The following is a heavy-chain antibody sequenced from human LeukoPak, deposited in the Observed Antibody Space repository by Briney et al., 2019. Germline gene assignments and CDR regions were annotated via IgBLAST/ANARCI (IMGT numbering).Heavy chain of an antibody. D-gene: IGHD3-10*01. CDR3: AIGGSGRGSGSYLRSFDY. V-gene: IGHV4-39*07. Sequence: PSETLSLTCTVSGGSISSSSYYWGWIRQPPGKGLEWIGSIYYSGSTYYNPSLKSRVTISVDTSKNQFSLKLSSVTAADTAVYYCAIGGSGRGSGSYLRSFDYWGQGTPVTVSS. CDR2: IYYSGST. CDR1: GGSISSSSYY. J-gene: IGHJ4*02.